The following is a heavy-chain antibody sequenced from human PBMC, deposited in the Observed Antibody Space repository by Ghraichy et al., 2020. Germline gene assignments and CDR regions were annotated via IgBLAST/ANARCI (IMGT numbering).Heavy chain of an antibody. J-gene: IGHJ4*02. CDR2: MNPNSGNT. V-gene: IGHV1-8*01. CDR3: ARLLGPSYRPSYGY. D-gene: IGHD3-16*01. Sequence: ASVKVSCKASGYTFTSYDINWVRQATGQGLEWMGWMNPNSGNTGYAQKFQGRVTMTRNTSISTAYMELSSLRSEDTAVYYCARLLGPSYRPSYGYWGQGTLVTVSS. CDR1: GYTFTSYD.